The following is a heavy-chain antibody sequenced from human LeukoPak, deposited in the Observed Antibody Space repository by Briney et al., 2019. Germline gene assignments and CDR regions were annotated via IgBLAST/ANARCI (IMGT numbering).Heavy chain of an antibody. D-gene: IGHD5-18*01. CDR1: DGSISSSGYH. CDR3: ARGVQRGYTYGGAFDI. CDR2: VYYGGNT. Sequence: PSETLSPTCIVSDGSISSSGYHWGWIRQPPGKGLEWIGSVYYGGNTYYSPSLKSRVTISVDTSKNQFCLKLSSVTAADTAVYYCARGVQRGYTYGGAFDIWGQGIMVTVSS. J-gene: IGHJ3*02. V-gene: IGHV4-39*01.